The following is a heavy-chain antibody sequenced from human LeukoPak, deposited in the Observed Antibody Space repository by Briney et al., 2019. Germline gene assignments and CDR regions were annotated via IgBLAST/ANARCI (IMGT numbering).Heavy chain of an antibody. Sequence: GALRLSCAASGFTFSSYAMSWVRQAPGKGLEWVSAISGSGGSTYYADSVKGRFTISRDNSKNTLYLQMNSLRAEDTAVYYCAKVPVFSLTISEVVTDDAFDIWGQGTIVTVSS. CDR1: GFTFSSYA. V-gene: IGHV3-23*01. CDR3: AKVPVFSLTISEVVTDDAFDI. D-gene: IGHD3-3*01. CDR2: ISGSGGST. J-gene: IGHJ3*02.